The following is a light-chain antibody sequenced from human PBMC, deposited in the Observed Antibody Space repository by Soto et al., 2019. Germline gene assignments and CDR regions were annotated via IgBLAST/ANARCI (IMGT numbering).Light chain of an antibody. CDR3: SSYTSSSTFYV. CDR2: DVS. CDR1: SSDVGGYNY. V-gene: IGLV2-14*01. Sequence: QSALTQPASVSGSPGQSITISCTGTSSDVGGYNYVSWYQQHPVKAPKLMIYDVSNRPSGVSNRFSGSKSANTASLTISGLQAEDEADYYCSSYTSSSTFYVFGTGTKLTVL. J-gene: IGLJ1*01.